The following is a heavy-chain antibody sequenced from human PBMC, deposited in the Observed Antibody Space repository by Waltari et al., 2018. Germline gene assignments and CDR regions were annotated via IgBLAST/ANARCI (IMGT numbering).Heavy chain of an antibody. CDR2: ISYDGSNK. J-gene: IGHJ6*03. V-gene: IGHV3-30*18. Sequence: QVHLVESGGGVVQPGRSQRLSCAASGFPFSTYGMPGVRQAPGKGLEWVALISYDGSNKYYADSVKGRFTISRDNSKNTLYLQMNSLRVEDTAAYYCAKDGVGTSWLNYNYYYMDVWGKGTTVSVSS. CDR3: AKDGVGTSWLNYNYYYMDV. CDR1: GFPFSTYG. D-gene: IGHD1-26*01.